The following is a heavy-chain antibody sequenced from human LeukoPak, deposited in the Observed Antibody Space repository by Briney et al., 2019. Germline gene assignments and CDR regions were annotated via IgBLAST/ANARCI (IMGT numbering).Heavy chain of an antibody. V-gene: IGHV6-1*01. J-gene: IGHJ4*02. CDR3: ARETSFRYYDIWSGWDY. D-gene: IGHD3-3*01. CDR1: GDSVSSNSAA. CDR2: TFYRSKWYN. Sequence: SQTLSLTCAISGDSVSSNSAARNWIRQSPSRGLEWLGRTFYRSKWYNDYAVSVKSRITINPDTSKNQVSLQLNSVTPEDTAVYYCARETSFRYYDIWSGWDYWDQGTLVTVSS.